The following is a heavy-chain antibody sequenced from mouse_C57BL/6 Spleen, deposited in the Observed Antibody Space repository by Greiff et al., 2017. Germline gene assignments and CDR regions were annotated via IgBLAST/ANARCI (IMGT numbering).Heavy chain of an antibody. CDR3: ARDYGDYYFDD. D-gene: IGHD2-13*01. V-gene: IGHV5-17*01. CDR2: ISSGSSTN. Sequence: DVMLVESGGGLVKPGGSLKLSCAASGFTFSDYGMPWVRQAPEKGLEWVAYISSGSSTNYYADTVKVRFTITRYTAKNTLFLQMTSLRPENTAMYYCARDYGDYYFDDWGQGTTLSVSS. CDR1: GFTFSDYG. J-gene: IGHJ2*01.